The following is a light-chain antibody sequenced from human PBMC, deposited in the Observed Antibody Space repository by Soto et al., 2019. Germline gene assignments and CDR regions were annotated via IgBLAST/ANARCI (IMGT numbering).Light chain of an antibody. CDR1: QSISNR. Sequence: DIQMTQSPSTLSASVGDRVTITCRASQSISNRSAWYQQKPGKAPKVLIYDASNLESGVPSRFSGSGSGTEFILTISSLQPDDVTTYYCQHYGGMWAFGQGTKVEVK. J-gene: IGKJ1*01. V-gene: IGKV1-5*01. CDR2: DAS. CDR3: QHYGGMWA.